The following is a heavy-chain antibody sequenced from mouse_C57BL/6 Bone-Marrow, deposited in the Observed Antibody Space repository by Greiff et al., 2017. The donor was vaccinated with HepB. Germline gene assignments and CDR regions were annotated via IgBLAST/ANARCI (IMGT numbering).Heavy chain of an antibody. CDR2: IRSKSNNYAT. J-gene: IGHJ4*01. CDR1: GFSFNTYA. Sequence: GGGLVQPKGSLKLSCAASGFSFNTYAMNWVRQAPGKGLEWVARIRSKSNNYATYYADSVKDRFTISRDDSESMLYLQMNNLKTEDTAMYYCVRQDGLTGMDYWGQGTSVTVSS. V-gene: IGHV10-1*01. CDR3: VRQDGLTGMDY. D-gene: IGHD4-1*01.